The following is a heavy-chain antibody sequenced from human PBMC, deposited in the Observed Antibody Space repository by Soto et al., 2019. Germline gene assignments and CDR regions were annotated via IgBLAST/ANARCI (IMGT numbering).Heavy chain of an antibody. CDR2: IRSKANSYAT. Sequence: GGSLRLSCAASGFTFSGSAMHWVRQASGKGLEWVGRIRSKANSYATAYAASVKGRFTISRDDSKNTAYLQMNSLKTEDTAVYYCTRPGIAAAGTGLYYYYYMDVWGEGTTVTVSS. CDR1: GFTFSGSA. D-gene: IGHD6-13*01. V-gene: IGHV3-73*01. J-gene: IGHJ6*03. CDR3: TRPGIAAAGTGLYYYYYMDV.